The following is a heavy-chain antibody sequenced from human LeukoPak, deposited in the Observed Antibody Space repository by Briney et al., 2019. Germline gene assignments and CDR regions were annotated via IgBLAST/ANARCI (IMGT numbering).Heavy chain of an antibody. V-gene: IGHV1-69*01. CDR3: ASLPITMVRGVIAFDY. D-gene: IGHD3-10*01. CDR1: GGTFSSYA. Sequence: SVKVSCKASGGTFSSYAISWVRQAPGQGLEWMGGIIPIFGTANYAQKFQGRVTITADESTSTAYMELSSMRSEDTAVYYCASLPITMVRGVIAFDYWGQGTLVTVSS. J-gene: IGHJ4*02. CDR2: IIPIFGTA.